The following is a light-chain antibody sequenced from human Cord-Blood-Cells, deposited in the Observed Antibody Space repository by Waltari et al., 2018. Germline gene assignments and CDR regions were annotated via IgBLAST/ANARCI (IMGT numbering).Light chain of an antibody. Sequence: DIVMTQSPLSLPVTPGEPASISCSTSQSLLHSNGYNYLDWYLQTPGQSPQLLIYLGSNRASGVPDRFSGSGSGTDFTLKISRVEAEDVGVYYCMQALQTPYTFGQGTKLEIK. CDR2: LGS. V-gene: IGKV2-28*01. J-gene: IGKJ2*01. CDR1: QSLLHSNGYNY. CDR3: MQALQTPYT.